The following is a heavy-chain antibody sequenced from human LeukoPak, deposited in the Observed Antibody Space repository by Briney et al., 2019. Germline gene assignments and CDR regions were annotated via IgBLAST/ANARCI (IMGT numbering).Heavy chain of an antibody. CDR1: GFTFSSYS. V-gene: IGHV3-21*01. J-gene: IGHJ6*03. CDR2: ISSSSSYI. CDR3: ARIVVVPAAIQGLYYYYYMDV. D-gene: IGHD2-2*02. Sequence: GGSLRLSCAASGFTFSSYSMNWVRQAPGKGLEWVSSISSSSSYIYYANSVKGRFTISRDNAKNSLYLQMNSLRAEDTAVYYCARIVVVPAAIQGLYYYYYMDVWGKGTTVTVSS.